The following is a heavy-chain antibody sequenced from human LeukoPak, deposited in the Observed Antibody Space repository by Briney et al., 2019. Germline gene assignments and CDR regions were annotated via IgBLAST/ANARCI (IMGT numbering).Heavy chain of an antibody. CDR3: ARDFCSGSTCFDFDY. CDR1: GFTFSSYA. V-gene: IGHV3-64*01. J-gene: IGHJ4*02. Sequence: GGSLRLSCAGSGFTFSSYAMYWVRQAPGKGLEYVSAISSNGESTYYANSVKGRFTISRDNSKNTLYPQMARLRAEDMAVYFCARDFCSGSTCFDFDYWGQGTLVTVSS. CDR2: ISSNGEST. D-gene: IGHD2-15*01.